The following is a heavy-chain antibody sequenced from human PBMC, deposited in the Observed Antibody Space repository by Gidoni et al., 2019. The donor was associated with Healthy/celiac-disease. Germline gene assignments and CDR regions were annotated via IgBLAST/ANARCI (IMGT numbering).Heavy chain of an antibody. D-gene: IGHD3-10*01. J-gene: IGHJ4*02. CDR2: ISWNSGSI. V-gene: IGHV3-9*01. Sequence: EVQLVESGGGLVQPGRSLRLSCAASGFTFDDYAMHWVRQAPGKGLEWGSGISWNSGSIGYADSVKGRFTISRDNAKNSLYLQMNSLRAEDTALYYCAKDRNYGSGSYPLFDYWGQGTLVTVSS. CDR1: GFTFDDYA. CDR3: AKDRNYGSGSYPLFDY.